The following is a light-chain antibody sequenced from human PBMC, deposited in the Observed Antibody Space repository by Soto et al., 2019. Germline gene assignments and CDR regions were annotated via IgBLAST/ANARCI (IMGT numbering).Light chain of an antibody. CDR1: SSGIGAASD. Sequence: QSVLTQPPSVSGAPGQTVTISCTGDSSGIGAASDVHWYQHRPGQAPKLLIYRSKNRPSGVPARFSASKSGSSASLAITGLQAEDEADYYCQSSVNSLSGSYVFGNGTKVT. CDR2: RSK. V-gene: IGLV1-40*01. J-gene: IGLJ1*01. CDR3: QSSVNSLSGSYV.